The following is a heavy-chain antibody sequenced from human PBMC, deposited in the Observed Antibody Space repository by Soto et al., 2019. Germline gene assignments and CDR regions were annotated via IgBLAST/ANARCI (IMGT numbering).Heavy chain of an antibody. V-gene: IGHV3-23*01. J-gene: IGHJ4*02. CDR2: ISGSGGLT. CDR3: AKSLSASPNYFFDY. Sequence: EMQLLVSGGGLVQPGGSLRLSCAASGFPFSSYAMSWVRQAPGKGLEWVSGISGSGGLTYYADSVKGRFTISRDNSKNTLYLQMTSLIADDTAVSYFAKSLSASPNYFFDYWGQGILVSVSS. CDR1: GFPFSSYA.